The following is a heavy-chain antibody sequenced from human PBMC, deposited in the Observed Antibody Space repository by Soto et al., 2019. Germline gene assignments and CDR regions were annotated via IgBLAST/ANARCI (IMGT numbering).Heavy chain of an antibody. Sequence: PGGSLRLSCAASGFTFSTYWMHWVRQAPGKGLVWVSHINNDGSSTTYADSVKGRFTISRDNAKNTLYLQMNSLSAEDTAVYYCLRVDSGLGTDSLGHGTLVTFS. V-gene: IGHV3-74*01. CDR2: INNDGSST. CDR3: LRVDSGLGTDS. CDR1: GFTFSTYW. D-gene: IGHD1-7*01. J-gene: IGHJ5*01.